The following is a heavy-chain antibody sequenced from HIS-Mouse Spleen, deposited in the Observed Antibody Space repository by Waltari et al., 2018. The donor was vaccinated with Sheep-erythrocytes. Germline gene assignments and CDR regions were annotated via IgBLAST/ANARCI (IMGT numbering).Heavy chain of an antibody. CDR3: ALSVDLAGAFDI. CDR1: GGSFSGYY. J-gene: IGHJ3*02. Sequence: QVQLQQWGAGLLKPSETLSLTCAVYGGSFSGYYWSWIRQPPGKGLEWIGEINHSGSTNINPSLRSRVTISVDTSKNQFSLKLSSVTAADTAVYYCALSVDLAGAFDIWGQGTMVTVSS. V-gene: IGHV4-34*01. D-gene: IGHD6-19*01. CDR2: INHSGST.